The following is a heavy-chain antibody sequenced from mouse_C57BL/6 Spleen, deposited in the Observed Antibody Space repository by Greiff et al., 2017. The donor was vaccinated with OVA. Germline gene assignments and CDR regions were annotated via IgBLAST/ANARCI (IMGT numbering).Heavy chain of an antibody. CDR1: GFSFNTYA. D-gene: IGHD2-3*01. CDR3: VRPVVYDGYRYFDV. V-gene: IGHV10-1*01. J-gene: IGHJ1*03. Sequence: EVKLVESGGGLVQPKGSLKLSCAASGFSFNTYAMNWVRQAPGKGLEWVARIRSKSNNYATYYADSVKVRFTISRDDSESMLYLQMNNSKTEDTAMYYCVRPVVYDGYRYFDVWGTGTTVTVSS. CDR2: IRSKSNNYAT.